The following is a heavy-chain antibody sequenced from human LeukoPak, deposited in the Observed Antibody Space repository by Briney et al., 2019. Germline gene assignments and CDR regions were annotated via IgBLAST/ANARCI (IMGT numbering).Heavy chain of an antibody. CDR1: GFTFSSYW. Sequence: PGGSLRLSCAASGFTFSSYWMSWVRQAPGKGLEWVANIKQDGSEKYYVDSVKGRFTISRDNAKNSLYLQMNSLRAEDTAVYYCASFRGRLRGPWFGESQDYWGQGTLVTVSS. V-gene: IGHV3-7*01. D-gene: IGHD3-10*01. CDR2: IKQDGSEK. J-gene: IGHJ4*02. CDR3: ASFRGRLRGPWFGESQDY.